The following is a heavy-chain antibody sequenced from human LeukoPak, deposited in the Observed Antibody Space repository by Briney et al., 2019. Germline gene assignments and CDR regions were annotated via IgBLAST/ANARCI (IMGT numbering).Heavy chain of an antibody. CDR3: ARQGYDIVVVPAAYYYYYYMDV. J-gene: IGHJ6*03. V-gene: IGHV4-4*09. Sequence: PSETLSLTCTVSGGSISSYYWSRIRQPPGKGLEWIGYIYTSGSTNYNPSLKSRVTISVDTSKNQFSLKLSSVTAADTAVYYCARQGYDIVVVPAAYYYYYYMDVWGKGTTVTVSS. D-gene: IGHD2-2*01. CDR2: IYTSGST. CDR1: GGSISSYY.